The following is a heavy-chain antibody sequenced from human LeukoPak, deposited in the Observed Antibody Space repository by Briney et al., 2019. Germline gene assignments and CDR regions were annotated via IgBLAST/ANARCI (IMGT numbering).Heavy chain of an antibody. CDR2: INPNSGGT. Sequence: GASVKVSCKASGYTFTSYDIDWVRQAPGQGLEWMGWINPNSGGTNYAQKFQGRVTMTRDTSISTAYMELSRLRSDDTAVYYCALPGYCSSTSCLNWFDPWGQGTLVTVSS. CDR3: ALPGYCSSTSCLNWFDP. V-gene: IGHV1-2*02. J-gene: IGHJ5*02. D-gene: IGHD2-2*01. CDR1: GYTFTSYD.